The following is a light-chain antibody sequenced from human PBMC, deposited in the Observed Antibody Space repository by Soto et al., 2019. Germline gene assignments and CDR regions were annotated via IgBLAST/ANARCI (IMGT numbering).Light chain of an antibody. CDR3: HQYRTLWT. V-gene: IGKV3-20*01. J-gene: IGKJ1*01. CDR1: QIFNSKY. CDR2: GAS. Sequence: EIVLTQSPGTLSLSPGERATLSCRASQIFNSKYLAWYQQKPGQAPRLLIYGASSRASGIPDRFSGSASGTDCTLTINRLEPDDSAVYYCHQYRTLWTFGQGTRVEIK.